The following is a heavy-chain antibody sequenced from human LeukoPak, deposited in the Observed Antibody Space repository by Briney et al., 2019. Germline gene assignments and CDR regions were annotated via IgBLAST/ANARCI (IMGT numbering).Heavy chain of an antibody. V-gene: IGHV4-34*01. Sequence: SETLSLACAVYGGSFSGYYWSWIRQPPGKGLEWIGEINHSGSTNYNPSLKSRVTISVDTSKNQFSLKLSSVTAADTAVYYCARVAAATYCSSTSCYDAFDIWGQGTMVTVSS. J-gene: IGHJ3*02. CDR3: ARVAAATYCSSTSCYDAFDI. CDR2: INHSGST. D-gene: IGHD2-2*01. CDR1: GGSFSGYY.